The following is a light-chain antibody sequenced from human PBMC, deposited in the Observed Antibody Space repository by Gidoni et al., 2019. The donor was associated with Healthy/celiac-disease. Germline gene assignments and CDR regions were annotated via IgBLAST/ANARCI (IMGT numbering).Light chain of an antibody. V-gene: IGKV1-39*01. CDR1: QNISSY. CDR2: AAS. CDR3: QQSYSTPPRYT. Sequence: IQMPQSPSSLSASVGDRVTITRRASQNISSYLNWYQQKTGKAPKPLLYAASSLQSGVPSRFSGSGSGTDFTLTISSLQPEDFATYYCQQSYSTPPRYTFGQGTKLEIK. J-gene: IGKJ2*01.